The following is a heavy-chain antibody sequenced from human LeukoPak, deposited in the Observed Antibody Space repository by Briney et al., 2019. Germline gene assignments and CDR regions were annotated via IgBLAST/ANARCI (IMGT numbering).Heavy chain of an antibody. CDR1: GFTFSNYD. V-gene: IGHV3-21*01. CDR3: ARIGLGRDAYNSSDF. D-gene: IGHD5-24*01. Sequence: GGSLRLSCTASGFTFSNYDMTWVRQAPGKGLEWVSSISATTIYTFSADSVRGRFTISRDNVENSLYLQMNNLRGEDTGVYFCARIGLGRDAYNSSDFWGQGTLVTVSS. CDR2: ISATTIYT. J-gene: IGHJ4*02.